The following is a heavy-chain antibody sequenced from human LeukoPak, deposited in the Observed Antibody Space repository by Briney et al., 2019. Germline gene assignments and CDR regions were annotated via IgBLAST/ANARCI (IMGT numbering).Heavy chain of an antibody. Sequence: ASVKVSCKASGYTFTSYAMNWVRQAPGQGLEWMGWINTNTGNPTYAQGFTGRFVFSLDTSVSTAYLQISSLKAEDTAVYYCARDTGFSMVRGILFWGQGTLVNVSS. V-gene: IGHV7-4-1*02. CDR3: ARDTGFSMVRGILF. CDR2: INTNTGNP. CDR1: GYTFTSYA. D-gene: IGHD3-10*01. J-gene: IGHJ4*02.